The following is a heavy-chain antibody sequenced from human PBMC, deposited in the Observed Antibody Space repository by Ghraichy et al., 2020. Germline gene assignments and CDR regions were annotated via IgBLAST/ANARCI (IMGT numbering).Heavy chain of an antibody. CDR2: ISTSSDYI. CDR3: ASYWLDPGGEVDAFDI. D-gene: IGHD6-19*01. Sequence: GGSLRLSCAASGFTFSDYSMNWVRQAPGKGLEWVSSISTSSDYIYYPDSVKGRFTISRDDAKNSLYLQMNSLRAEDTAVYYCASYWLDPGGEVDAFDIWGQGTMVTVSS. J-gene: IGHJ3*02. V-gene: IGHV3-21*01. CDR1: GFTFSDYS.